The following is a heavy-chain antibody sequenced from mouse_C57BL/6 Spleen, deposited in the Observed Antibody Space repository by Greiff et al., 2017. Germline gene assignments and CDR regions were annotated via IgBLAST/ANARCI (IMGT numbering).Heavy chain of an antibody. CDR1: GFTFSDYG. Sequence: EVTLVESGGGLVKPGGSLKLSCAASGFTFSDYGMHWVRQAPEKGLEWVAYISSGSSTIYYADTVKGRFTISRDNAKNTLFLQMTSLRSEDTAMYYCARNKRVCSYAMDYWGQGTSVTVSS. CDR2: ISSGSSTI. V-gene: IGHV5-17*01. CDR3: ARNKRVCSYAMDY. J-gene: IGHJ4*01.